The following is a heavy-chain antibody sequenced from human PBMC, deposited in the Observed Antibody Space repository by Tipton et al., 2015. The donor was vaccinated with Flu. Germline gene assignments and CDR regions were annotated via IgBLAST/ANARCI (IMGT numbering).Heavy chain of an antibody. Sequence: GSLRLSCEGSGFTFSSYSMHWVRQVPGKGLEWVSAISGTAGSTYYADSVKGRFTISRDNSKNTLYLQMNSLTAEDTAVYYCAKVSTFLPFHYMDVWGKGTTVTVSS. V-gene: IGHV3-23*01. CDR1: GFTFSSYS. CDR2: ISGTAGST. D-gene: IGHD4-11*01. CDR3: AKVSTFLPFHYMDV. J-gene: IGHJ6*03.